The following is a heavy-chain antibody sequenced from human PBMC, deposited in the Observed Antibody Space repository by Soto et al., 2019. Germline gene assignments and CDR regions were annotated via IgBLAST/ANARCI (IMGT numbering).Heavy chain of an antibody. CDR3: ARQSTHYDFLTGFSYYYGMDV. J-gene: IGHJ6*02. CDR2: IYPGDSDT. Sequence: GESLKISCKGSGYSFTSYWIAWVRQMPGKGLEWMGIIYPGDSDTRYSPSFQGQVTISADKSISTAYLQWSSLKASDTAMYYCARQSTHYDFLTGFSYYYGMDVWGQGTTVTVSS. CDR1: GYSFTSYW. V-gene: IGHV5-51*01. D-gene: IGHD3-9*01.